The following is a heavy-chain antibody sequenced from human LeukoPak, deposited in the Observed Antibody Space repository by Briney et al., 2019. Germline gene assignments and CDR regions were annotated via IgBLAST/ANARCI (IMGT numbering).Heavy chain of an antibody. Sequence: KPGASLKISCKASGNTFTSYWIAWVRQMPGKGLEWMRIIYPGDSDTRYSPSFQGQVTISADKSTSTAYLQWSSLKASDTAMYYCARHRRATVTSTYYYYGMDVWGQGTTVTVSS. D-gene: IGHD4-17*01. CDR3: ARHRRATVTSTYYYYGMDV. CDR1: GNTFTSYW. J-gene: IGHJ6*02. V-gene: IGHV5-51*01. CDR2: IYPGDSDT.